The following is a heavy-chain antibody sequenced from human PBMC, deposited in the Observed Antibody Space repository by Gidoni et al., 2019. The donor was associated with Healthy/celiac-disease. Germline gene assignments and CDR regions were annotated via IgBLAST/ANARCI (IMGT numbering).Heavy chain of an antibody. V-gene: IGHV3-15*01. CDR2: IKSKTDGETT. D-gene: IGHD3-10*01. CDR1: GFPFSNAW. CDR3: TTILVGGPTRDFDY. Sequence: EVQLVESGGGLVKPGGSLRLPCAASGFPFSNAWMSWVRQAPGKGLEWVGRIKSKTDGETTDYAAPVKGRFTISRDDSKNTLYLQMNSLKTEDTAVYYCTTILVGGPTRDFDYWGQGTLVTVSS. J-gene: IGHJ4*02.